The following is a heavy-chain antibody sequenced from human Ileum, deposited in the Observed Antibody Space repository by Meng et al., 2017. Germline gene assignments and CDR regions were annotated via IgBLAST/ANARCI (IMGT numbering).Heavy chain of an antibody. CDR1: GGTLTNYP. CDR2: IIPMFGIV. Sequence: QGHLAQSGAEVKQPGSSGKVSCKTSGGTLTNYPIHWVRQAPGQGLEWMGGIIPMFGIVNYAQNFQGRLTITADEFSTTGYMDLSSLTSEDTAVYYCASRYCTDSGCHLGAFDFWGQGTLVTVSS. CDR3: ASRYCTDSGCHLGAFDF. V-gene: IGHV1-69*01. J-gene: IGHJ4*02. D-gene: IGHD2-8*02.